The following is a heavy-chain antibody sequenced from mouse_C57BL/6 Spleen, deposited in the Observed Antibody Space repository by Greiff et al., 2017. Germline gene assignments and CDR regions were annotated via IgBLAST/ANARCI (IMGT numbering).Heavy chain of an antibody. CDR2: ISGGGGNT. CDR3: ARQKFSWFAY. CDR1: GFTFSSYT. V-gene: IGHV5-9*01. J-gene: IGHJ3*01. Sequence: EVKLMESGGGLVKPGGSLKLSCAASGFTFSSYTMSWVRQTPEKRLEWVATISGGGGNTYYPDSVKGRFTISRDNAKNTLYLQMSSLRSEDTALYYCARQKFSWFAYWGQGTLVTVSA.